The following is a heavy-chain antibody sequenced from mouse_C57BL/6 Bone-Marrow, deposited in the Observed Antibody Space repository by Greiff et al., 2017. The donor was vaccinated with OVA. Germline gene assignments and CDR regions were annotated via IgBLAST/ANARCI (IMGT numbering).Heavy chain of an antibody. D-gene: IGHD2-5*01. Sequence: EVQLVESGGGLVQPGGSLKLSCAASGFTFSDYGMAWVRQAPRKGPEWVAFISNLAYSIYYADTVTGRFTISRENAKNTLYLEMSSLRSEDTAMYYCARQNYSKGYYAMDYWGQGTSVTVSS. CDR3: ARQNYSKGYYAMDY. CDR1: GFTFSDYG. V-gene: IGHV5-15*01. J-gene: IGHJ4*01. CDR2: ISNLAYSI.